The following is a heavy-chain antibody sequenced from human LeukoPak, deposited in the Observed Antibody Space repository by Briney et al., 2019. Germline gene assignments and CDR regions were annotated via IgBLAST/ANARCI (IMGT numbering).Heavy chain of an antibody. CDR2: IKQDGSEK. CDR3: ATWGHNWNDGFDY. J-gene: IGHJ4*02. V-gene: IGHV3-7*01. CDR1: GFTFSSYW. Sequence: GGSLRLSCTASGFTFSSYWMSWVRQAPGKGLEWVVNIKQDGSEKYYVDSVKGRFTISRDNAKNSLYLQMNSLRAEDTAVYYCATWGHNWNDGFDYWGQGTLVTVSS. D-gene: IGHD1-1*01.